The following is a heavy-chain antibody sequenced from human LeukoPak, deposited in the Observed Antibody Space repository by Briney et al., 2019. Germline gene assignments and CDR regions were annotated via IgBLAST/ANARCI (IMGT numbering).Heavy chain of an antibody. J-gene: IGHJ4*02. CDR1: GFTFSNFA. D-gene: IGHD3-3*01. CDR2: ISGSGGST. Sequence: GGTLRLSCAASGFTFSNFAMSWVRQAPGKGLEWVSAISGSGGSTYYADSVKGRFTISRDNSKNTLYLQMNSLRAEDTAVYYCAKERDLFFPNFDYWGQGTLVTVSS. V-gene: IGHV3-23*01. CDR3: AKERDLFFPNFDY.